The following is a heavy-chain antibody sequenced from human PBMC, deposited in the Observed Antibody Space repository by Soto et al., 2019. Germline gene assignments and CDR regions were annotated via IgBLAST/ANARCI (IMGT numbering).Heavy chain of an antibody. D-gene: IGHD3-9*01. Sequence: EVQLLESGGGLVQPGGSLRISCAASGFTFSSYAMSWVRQAPGKGLECLSTISGSGGSAYYADSVKGRFTITRDNSKKTLHLQMNSLRAEDTAVYYCAKASDYDDILTGLHWGQGTLVTVSA. CDR1: GFTFSSYA. CDR2: ISGSGGSA. CDR3: AKASDYDDILTGLH. J-gene: IGHJ4*02. V-gene: IGHV3-23*01.